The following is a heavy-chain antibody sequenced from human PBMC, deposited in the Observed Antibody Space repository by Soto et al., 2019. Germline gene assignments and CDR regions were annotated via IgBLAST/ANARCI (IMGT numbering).Heavy chain of an antibody. V-gene: IGHV4-4*07. CDR1: VGSISSYY. D-gene: IGHD3-9*01. J-gene: IGHJ6*02. Sequence: PSETLSLTCTVSVGSISSYYWSWIRQPAGKGLEWIGRIYTSGSTNYNPSLKSRVTMSVDTSKNQFSLKLSSVTAADTAVYYCARGVYDILTGYYTPMDVWGQGTTVTVSS. CDR2: IYTSGST. CDR3: ARGVYDILTGYYTPMDV.